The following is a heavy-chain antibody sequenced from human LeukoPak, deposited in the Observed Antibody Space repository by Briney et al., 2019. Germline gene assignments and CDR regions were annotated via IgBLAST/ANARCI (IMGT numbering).Heavy chain of an antibody. CDR2: INPNSGGT. CDR1: GYTFTGYY. V-gene: IGHV1-2*02. J-gene: IGHJ4*02. D-gene: IGHD5-18*01. Sequence: ASVKVSCKASGYTFTGYYMHWVRQAPGRGLEWMGWINPNSGGTNYAQKFQGRATMTRDTSISTAYMELSRLRSDDTAVYYCAPSVDTAMVTDYWGQGTLVTVSS. CDR3: APSVDTAMVTDY.